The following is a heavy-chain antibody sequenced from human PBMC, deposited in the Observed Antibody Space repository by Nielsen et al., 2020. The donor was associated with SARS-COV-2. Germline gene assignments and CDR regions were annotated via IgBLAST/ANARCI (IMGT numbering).Heavy chain of an antibody. CDR2: INPNSSGT. V-gene: IGHV1-2*04. CDR1: GYTFTGYY. Sequence: ASVNVSCKASGYTFTGYYMHWVRQAPGQGLEWMGWINPNSSGTNYAQKFQGWVTMTRDTSISTAYMELSRLRSDDTAVYYCARGGQLGIWSRVADGFDYWGQGTLVTVSS. D-gene: IGHD7-27*01. J-gene: IGHJ4*02. CDR3: ARGGQLGIWSRVADGFDY.